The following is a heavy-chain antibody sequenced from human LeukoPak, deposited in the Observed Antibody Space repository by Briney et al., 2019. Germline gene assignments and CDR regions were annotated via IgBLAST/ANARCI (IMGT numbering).Heavy chain of an antibody. CDR1: GFTFSTYG. D-gene: IGHD6-19*01. Sequence: GGSLRLSCAASGFTFSTYGMHWVRHAPGKGLEWVAVISYDGSNKYYADSVKGRFTISRDNSKNTLYLQMNSLRAEDTGVYYCAKDLSSGSRRAYWGQGTLVTVSS. CDR3: AKDLSSGSRRAY. V-gene: IGHV3-30*18. CDR2: ISYDGSNK. J-gene: IGHJ4*02.